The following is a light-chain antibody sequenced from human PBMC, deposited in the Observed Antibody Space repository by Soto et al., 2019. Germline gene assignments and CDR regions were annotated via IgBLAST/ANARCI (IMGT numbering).Light chain of an antibody. Sequence: QTVVTQSSSTSASLGSSVKLTCTLSSGHSNSIIAWHQQQSGKAPRYLMKLEGSGSYNKGSGVPDRFSGSRSGADRYLTISNLQSEDEADYYCETWDSNTRVFGTGTKVTVL. CDR2: LEGSGSY. J-gene: IGLJ1*01. CDR3: ETWDSNTRV. V-gene: IGLV4-60*03. CDR1: SGHSNSI.